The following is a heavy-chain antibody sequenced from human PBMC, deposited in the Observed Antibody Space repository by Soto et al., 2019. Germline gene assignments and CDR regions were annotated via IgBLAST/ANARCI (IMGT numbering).Heavy chain of an antibody. CDR2: IIPIFGTE. CDR3: ARGDTVVTTSDAFYI. J-gene: IGHJ3*02. V-gene: IGHV1-69*13. CDR1: GGTLRSYA. Sequence: GASVKVSCKASGGTLRSYAIRWVRHAPGQGREWMGGIIPIFGTENDAQKFQGRGTITSDESTSTAYQEINRLRSEDTAVYCCARGDTVVTTSDAFYIWGQGTMVTVSS. D-gene: IGHD2-15*01.